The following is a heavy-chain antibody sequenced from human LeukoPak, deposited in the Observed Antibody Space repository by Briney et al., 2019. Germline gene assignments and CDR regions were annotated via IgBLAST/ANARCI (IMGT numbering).Heavy chain of an antibody. J-gene: IGHJ4*02. V-gene: IGHV4-34*01. D-gene: IGHD6-19*01. Sequence: SETLSLTCAVYGGSFSGYYWSWIRQPPGKGLEWIGEINHSGSTNYNPSLKSRVTISVDTSKNQFSLKLSSVTAADTAVYYCARGQAVFDYSGQGTLVTVSS. CDR1: GGSFSGYY. CDR2: INHSGST. CDR3: ARGQAVFDY.